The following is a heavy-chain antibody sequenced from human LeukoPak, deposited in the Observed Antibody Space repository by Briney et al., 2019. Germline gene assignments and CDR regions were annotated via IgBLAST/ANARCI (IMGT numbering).Heavy chain of an antibody. D-gene: IGHD3-9*01. CDR1: GYTFTSYA. CDR3: AREERYVDWWNPYLPQSNYNWFDP. CDR2: INTNTGNQ. V-gene: IGHV7-4-1*02. J-gene: IGHJ5*02. Sequence: ASVKVSCKASGYTFTSYAMNWVRQAPGQGLEWMGWINTNTGNQTYPQAFTGRFVFSLDTSVSTAYLQISSLKAEDTAVYYCAREERYVDWWNPYLPQSNYNWFDPWGQGTLVTVSS.